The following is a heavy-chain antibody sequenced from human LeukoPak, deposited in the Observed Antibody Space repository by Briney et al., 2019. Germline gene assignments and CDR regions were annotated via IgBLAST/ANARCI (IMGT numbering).Heavy chain of an antibody. D-gene: IGHD2-8*01. J-gene: IGHJ5*02. CDR1: GGSFSGYY. Sequence: SETLSLTCAVYGGSFSGYYWSWIRQPPGKGLEWIGEINHSGSTNYNPSPKSRVTISVDTSKNQFSLKLSSVTAADTAVYYCARVRSHRYYYCTHGVCPTRFDPWGQGTLVTVSS. CDR3: ARVRSHRYYYCTHGVCPTRFDP. CDR2: INHSGST. V-gene: IGHV4-34*01.